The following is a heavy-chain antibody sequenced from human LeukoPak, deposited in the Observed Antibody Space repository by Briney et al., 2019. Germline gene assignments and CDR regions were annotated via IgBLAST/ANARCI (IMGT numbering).Heavy chain of an antibody. Sequence: GGSLRLSCAASGFTFSSYSMNWVRQAPGKGLEWVSSISSSSSYIYYADSVKGRFTISRDNAKNSLYLQMNSLRAEDTAVYYCARGYYGSGSYYSGEDYWGQGTLVTVSS. CDR1: GFTFSSYS. V-gene: IGHV3-21*01. CDR3: ARGYYGSGSYYSGEDY. D-gene: IGHD3-10*01. CDR2: ISSSSSYI. J-gene: IGHJ4*02.